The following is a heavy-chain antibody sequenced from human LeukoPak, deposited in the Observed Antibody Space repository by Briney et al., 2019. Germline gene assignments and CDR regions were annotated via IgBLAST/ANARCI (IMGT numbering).Heavy chain of an antibody. CDR2: INPNSGGT. CDR3: ARVGDCSSTSCFLTDY. D-gene: IGHD2-2*01. Sequence: GASVKVSCKASGYTFTGYYMHWVRQAPGQGLEWMGWINPNSGGTNYAQKFQGRVTMTRDTSISTAYMELSRLRSDDTAVYYCARVGDCSSTSCFLTDYWGQGTLATVSS. J-gene: IGHJ4*02. V-gene: IGHV1-2*02. CDR1: GYTFTGYY.